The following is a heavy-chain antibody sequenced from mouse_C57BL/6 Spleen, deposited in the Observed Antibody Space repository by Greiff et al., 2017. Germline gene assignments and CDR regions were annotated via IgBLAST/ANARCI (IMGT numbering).Heavy chain of an antibody. CDR3: ARGYLIGAMDY. J-gene: IGHJ4*01. CDR2: INYDGSST. CDR1: GSTFSDYY. Sequence: EVQLVESEGGLVQPGSSMKLSCTASGSTFSDYYMAWVRQVPEKGLEWVANINYDGSSTYYLDSLKSRFIISRDNAKNILYLQMSSLKSEDTATYYCARGYLIGAMDYWGQGTSVTVSS. D-gene: IGHD2-14*01. V-gene: IGHV5-16*01.